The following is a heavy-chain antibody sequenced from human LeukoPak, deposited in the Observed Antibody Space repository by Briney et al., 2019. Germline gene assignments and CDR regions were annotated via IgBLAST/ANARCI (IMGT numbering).Heavy chain of an antibody. Sequence: PGGSLRLSCAASGFTFSSYAMSWVRQAPGKGLEWVSAISGSGGSTYYADSVKGRFTISRDNSKNTLYLQMNSLRAEDTAVYYCAKRDLYYDSSGYHPGGIDYWGQGTLVTVSS. CDR3: AKRDLYYDSSGYHPGGIDY. J-gene: IGHJ4*02. CDR2: ISGSGGST. D-gene: IGHD3-22*01. CDR1: GFTFSSYA. V-gene: IGHV3-23*01.